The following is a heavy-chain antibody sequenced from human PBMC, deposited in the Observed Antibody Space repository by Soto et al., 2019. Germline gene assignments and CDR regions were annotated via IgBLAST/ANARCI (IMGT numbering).Heavy chain of an antibody. CDR1: GDSIPSVDYF. Sequence: SETLSLTCSVSGDSIPSVDYFWAWIRQPPGQALEYIGYIYKSATTYYNPSFESRVAISLDTSKSQFSLNVTSVTAADTAVYFCARGRYCLTGRCFPNWFDSWGQGTLVTVSS. CDR3: ARGRYCLTGRCFPNWFDS. D-gene: IGHD2-15*01. J-gene: IGHJ5*01. V-gene: IGHV4-30-4*01. CDR2: IYKSATT.